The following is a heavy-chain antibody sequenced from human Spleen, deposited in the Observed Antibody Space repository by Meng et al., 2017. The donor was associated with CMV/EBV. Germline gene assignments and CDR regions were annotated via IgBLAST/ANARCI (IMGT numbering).Heavy chain of an antibody. CDR3: ATGLMVYYYFDY. V-gene: IGHV4-34*01. D-gene: IGHD2-8*01. CDR1: GGSFSGYY. CDR2: INHSGST. J-gene: IGHJ4*02. Sequence: GQLQPWGPGCLKPSGTLSLTCAVYGGSFSGYYWSWIRQPPGKGLEWIGEINHSGSTNYNPSLKSRVTISVDTSKNQFSLKLSSVTAADTAVYYCATGLMVYYYFDYWGQGTLVTVSS.